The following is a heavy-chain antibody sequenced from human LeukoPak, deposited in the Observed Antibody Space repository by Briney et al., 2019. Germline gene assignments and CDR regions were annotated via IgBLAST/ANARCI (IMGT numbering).Heavy chain of an antibody. CDR2: IYTVGST. CDR3: ARENSGSYREFDY. Sequence: SETLSLTCTVPGGSISSYYWSWIRQPAGKGLEWIGRIYTVGSTNYNASLKSRVSISVDTSKNQFSLKLSSVTAADTAVFYCARENSGSYREFDYWGQGTLVTVSS. V-gene: IGHV4-4*07. CDR1: GGSISSYY. D-gene: IGHD1-26*01. J-gene: IGHJ4*02.